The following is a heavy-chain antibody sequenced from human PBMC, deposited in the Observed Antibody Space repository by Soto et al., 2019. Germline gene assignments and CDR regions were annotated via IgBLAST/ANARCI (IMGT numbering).Heavy chain of an antibody. Sequence: PGGSLRLSCAASGFTFSSYAMNWVRQAPGKGLEWVSVISGSGDSTYYADSVKGRFTISRDNSKNTLYLQMNSLRTEDTAVYYCARDKSSGGFWSGYFDHWGQGTLVTVSS. J-gene: IGHJ4*02. CDR2: ISGSGDST. V-gene: IGHV3-23*01. CDR3: ARDKSSGGFWSGYFDH. CDR1: GFTFSSYA. D-gene: IGHD3-3*01.